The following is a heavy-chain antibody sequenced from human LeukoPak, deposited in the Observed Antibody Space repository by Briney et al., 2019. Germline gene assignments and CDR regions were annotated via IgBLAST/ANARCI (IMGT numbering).Heavy chain of an antibody. Sequence: ASVKVSCKASGYTFTSYVMHWVRQAPGQKLEWMGWINAGNGNTKYSQKFQGRVTITRDTSASTAYTELSSLRSEDTAVYYCARDGRRGYSYGSPSYFDYWGQGTLVTVSS. CDR1: GYTFTSYV. D-gene: IGHD5-18*01. J-gene: IGHJ4*02. CDR3: ARDGRRGYSYGSPSYFDY. V-gene: IGHV1-3*01. CDR2: INAGNGNT.